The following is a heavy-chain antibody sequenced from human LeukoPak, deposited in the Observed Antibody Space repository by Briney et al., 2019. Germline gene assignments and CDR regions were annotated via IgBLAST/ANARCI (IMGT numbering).Heavy chain of an antibody. J-gene: IGHJ6*02. D-gene: IGHD6-6*01. CDR3: ARDKVYGSSYYYYGMDV. CDR1: GFTFSSYG. V-gene: IGHV3-30*03. Sequence: GRSLRLSCAASGFTFSSYGMHWVRQAPGKGLEWVAVISYDGSNKYYADSVKGRFTISRDNAKNSLYLQMNSLRAEDTAVYYCARDKVYGSSYYYYGMDVWGQGTTVTVSS. CDR2: ISYDGSNK.